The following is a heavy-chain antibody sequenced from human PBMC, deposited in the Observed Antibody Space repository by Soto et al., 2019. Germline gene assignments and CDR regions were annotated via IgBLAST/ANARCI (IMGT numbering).Heavy chain of an antibody. CDR2: IYYSGST. CDR3: ARNYGDYIDY. J-gene: IGHJ4*02. D-gene: IGHD4-17*01. V-gene: IGHV4-59*08. Sequence: QVQLQESGPGLVKPSETLSLTCTVSGGSIRSYYWSWIRQPPGKGLECIGYIYYSGSTNYNPSLQSRATISVDTSKNQFSLKLSSVTAADTAIYYCARNYGDYIDYWGQGTLVSVSS. CDR1: GGSIRSYY.